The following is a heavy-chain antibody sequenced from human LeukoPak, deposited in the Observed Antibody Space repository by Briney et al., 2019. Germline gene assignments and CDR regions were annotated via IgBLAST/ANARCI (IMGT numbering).Heavy chain of an antibody. CDR3: ARDYSRRDALDL. J-gene: IGHJ3*01. CDR1: GFTVSDNY. Sequence: PGGSLRLSCAASGFTVSDNYMNWVRQAQGKGLEWVSVIYSGGSTYYVDSVKGRFTISRDNSKNTLYLQMNSRRAEDRAVFYCARDYSRRDALDLCGQGAMVTVSS. D-gene: IGHD6-13*01. V-gene: IGHV3-53*01. CDR2: IYSGGST.